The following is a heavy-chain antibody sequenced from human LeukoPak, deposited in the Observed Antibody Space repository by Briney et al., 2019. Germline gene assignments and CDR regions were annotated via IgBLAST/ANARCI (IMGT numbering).Heavy chain of an antibody. CDR1: GGSISSSSYY. D-gene: IGHD2-15*01. V-gene: IGHV4-39*07. J-gene: IGHJ4*02. CDR3: ARVGCSGGSCPGVFDY. CDR2: IYYSGST. Sequence: SDTLSLTCTVSGGSISSSSYYLGWIRQPPGKGLEWIGSIYYSGSTYYNPSLKSRVTISVDTSKNQFSLKLSSVTAADTAVYYCARVGCSGGSCPGVFDYWGQGTLVTVSS.